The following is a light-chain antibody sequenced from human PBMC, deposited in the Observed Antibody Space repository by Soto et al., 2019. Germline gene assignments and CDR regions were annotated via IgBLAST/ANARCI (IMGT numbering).Light chain of an antibody. CDR2: GAS. V-gene: IGKV3-20*01. CDR1: QSVSSSY. J-gene: IGKJ2*01. CDR3: QQYGSPSYT. Sequence: EIVLTQSPGTLSLSPGERATLSCRASQSVSSSYLAWYQQKPGQAPRLLIYGASSRAAGIPDRFSGGGSGTEFTLTISRLEPEDFAVYYCQQYGSPSYTFGQGTKLEIK.